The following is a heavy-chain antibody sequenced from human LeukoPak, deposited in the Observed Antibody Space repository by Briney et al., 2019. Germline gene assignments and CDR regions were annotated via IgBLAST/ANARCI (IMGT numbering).Heavy chain of an antibody. D-gene: IGHD3-22*01. CDR2: IRSKANSYAT. V-gene: IGHV3-73*01. Sequence: SGGSLRLSCAGSGFTFSGSAMHWVRQASGKGLEWVCRIRSKANSYATAYAASVKGRFTISRDDSKNTAYLQMNSLKTEDTAVYYCTRYDRSSIPPVAFDIWGQGTMVTVSS. J-gene: IGHJ3*02. CDR3: TRYDRSSIPPVAFDI. CDR1: GFTFSGSA.